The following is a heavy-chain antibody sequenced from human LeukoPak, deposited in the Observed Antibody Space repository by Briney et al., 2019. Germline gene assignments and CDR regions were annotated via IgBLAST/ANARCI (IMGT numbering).Heavy chain of an antibody. D-gene: IGHD5-12*01. CDR3: AREALDIVATTDSHLDY. Sequence: ASVKVSCKASGYTFSDCYLHWVRQAPGQGLEWMGRINPYSGDTDNAQKFQGRVTMTRDTSIRTAYMDLSSLRSDDTAVYYCAREALDIVATTDSHLDYWGQGTLVIVSS. J-gene: IGHJ4*02. V-gene: IGHV1-2*02. CDR2: INPYSGDT. CDR1: GYTFSDCY.